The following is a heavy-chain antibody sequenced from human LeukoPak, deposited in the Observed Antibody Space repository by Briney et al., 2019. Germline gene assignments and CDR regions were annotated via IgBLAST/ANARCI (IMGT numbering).Heavy chain of an antibody. Sequence: SVKVSCKASGGTFSSYAISWVRQAPGQGLEWTGRIIPILGIANYAQKFQGRVTITADKSTSTAYMELSSLRSEDTAVYYCARAIIAAAHSTSGFDPWGQGTLVTVSS. CDR3: ARAIIAAAHSTSGFDP. CDR2: IIPILGIA. CDR1: GGTFSSYA. D-gene: IGHD6-13*01. V-gene: IGHV1-69*04. J-gene: IGHJ5*02.